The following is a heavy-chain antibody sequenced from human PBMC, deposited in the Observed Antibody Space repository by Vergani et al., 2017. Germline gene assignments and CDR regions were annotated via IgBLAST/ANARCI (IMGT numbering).Heavy chain of an antibody. Sequence: QVQLVESGGGVVQPGRSLRLSCAASGFTFSSYGMHWGRQAPGKGLEWVAVISYDGSNKYYADSVKGRFTISRDNSKNTLYLQMNSQRAEDTAVYYCAKDSGMATKSIRYYFDYWGQGTLVTVSS. D-gene: IGHD5-24*01. CDR3: AKDSGMATKSIRYYFDY. CDR2: ISYDGSNK. J-gene: IGHJ4*02. CDR1: GFTFSSYG. V-gene: IGHV3-30*18.